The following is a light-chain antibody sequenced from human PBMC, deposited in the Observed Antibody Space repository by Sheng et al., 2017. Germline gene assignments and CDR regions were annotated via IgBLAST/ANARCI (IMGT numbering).Light chain of an antibody. J-gene: IGKJ4*01. CDR1: QSLSRNY. V-gene: IGKV3-20*01. Sequence: EVVLTQSPGTLALSPGERATLSCRASQSLSRNYLAWYQQKPGQSPRLLIYGAFSRATDIPDRFSGSGSGTDFTLTISRLEPEDFAVYYCQQYGSSPLTFGGGTKVEIK. CDR3: QQYGSSPLT. CDR2: GAF.